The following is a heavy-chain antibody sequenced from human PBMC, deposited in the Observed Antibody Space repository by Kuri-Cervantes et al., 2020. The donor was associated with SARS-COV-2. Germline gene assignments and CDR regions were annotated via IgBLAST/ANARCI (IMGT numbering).Heavy chain of an antibody. V-gene: IGHV3-21*01. D-gene: IGHD1-26*01. CDR3: ARQWELPNLGDFDY. CDR2: ISSSSSYI. Sequence: GGSLRLSCEVSGFLFSASAIHWVRQAPGKGLEWVSFISSSSSYIYYADSVKGRFTISRDNAKNSLYLQMNSLRAEDTAVYYCARQWELPNLGDFDYWGQGTLVTVSS. J-gene: IGHJ4*02. CDR1: GFLFSASA.